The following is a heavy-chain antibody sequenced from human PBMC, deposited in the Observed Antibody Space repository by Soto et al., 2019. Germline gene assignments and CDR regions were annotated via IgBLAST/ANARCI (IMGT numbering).Heavy chain of an antibody. CDR2: IIPIFGTA. CDR3: ARDRGEQWLDSRWLDP. Sequence: ASVKVSCKASGGTFSSYAISWVRQAPGQGLEWMGGIIPIFGTANYAQKFQGRVTITADKSTSTAYMELSSLRSEDTAVYYCARDRGEQWLDSRWLDPWGQGTLVTVSS. D-gene: IGHD6-19*01. J-gene: IGHJ5*02. V-gene: IGHV1-69*06. CDR1: GGTFSSYA.